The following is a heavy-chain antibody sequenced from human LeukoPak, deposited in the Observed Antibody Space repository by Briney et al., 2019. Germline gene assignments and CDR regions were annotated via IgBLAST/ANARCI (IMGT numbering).Heavy chain of an antibody. CDR2: ISYDGSNK. V-gene: IGHV3-30-3*01. CDR1: GFTFSSYA. D-gene: IGHD1-1*01. Sequence: GGSLRFSCAASGFTFSSYAMHWVRQAPGKGLEWVAVISYDGSNKYYADSVKGRFTISRDNSKNTLYLQMNSLRAEDTAVYYCARDTGTYWGQGTLVTVSS. J-gene: IGHJ4*02. CDR3: ARDTGTY.